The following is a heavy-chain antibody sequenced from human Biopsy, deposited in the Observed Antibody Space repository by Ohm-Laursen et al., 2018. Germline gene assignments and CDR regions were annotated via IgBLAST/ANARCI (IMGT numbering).Heavy chain of an antibody. CDR1: GYNFGNYY. D-gene: IGHD2-21*01. V-gene: IGHV1-46*01. CDR3: ARESPLRLGVCGAIRCFKEVFGMDV. Sequence: ASVKVSCKASGYNFGNYYINWVRKVPGQGLEWLGVVNPVAEATMYAQKFQDRITLTRDASMNTVYMDLTSLTSEDTAVYYCARESPLRLGVCGAIRCFKEVFGMDVWGQGTTVIVSS. J-gene: IGHJ6*02. CDR2: VNPVAEAT.